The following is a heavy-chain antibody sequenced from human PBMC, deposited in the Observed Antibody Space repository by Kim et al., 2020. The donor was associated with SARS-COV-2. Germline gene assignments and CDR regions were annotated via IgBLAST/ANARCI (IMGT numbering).Heavy chain of an antibody. D-gene: IGHD4-17*01. CDR3: AKDLRGDYDY. V-gene: IGHV3-74*01. Sequence: NYADSVKGRLTNSVDNAKNTLYLQINSLPAEDTAAYYCAKDLRGDYDYWGRGTLVTVSS. J-gene: IGHJ4*02.